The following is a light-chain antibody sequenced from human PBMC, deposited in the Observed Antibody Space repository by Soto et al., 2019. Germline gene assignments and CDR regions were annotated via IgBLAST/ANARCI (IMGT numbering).Light chain of an antibody. V-gene: IGKV3-20*01. CDR2: GAS. J-gene: IGKJ4*01. CDR1: QSVSSHY. CDR3: QQYGGSPLT. Sequence: EIVLTQSPGTLSLSPGERATLSCRPSQSVSSHYLAWYQQKPGRAPRLLIYGASVRATGIPDRFSGSGSGTDFTLTINRLEPEDFAVYYCQQYGGSPLTFGGGTKVEIK.